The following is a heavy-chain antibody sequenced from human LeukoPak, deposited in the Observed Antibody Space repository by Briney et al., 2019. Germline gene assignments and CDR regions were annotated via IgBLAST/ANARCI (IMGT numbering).Heavy chain of an antibody. CDR1: GFTVSSNY. CDR2: ISGSGGST. J-gene: IGHJ4*02. D-gene: IGHD1-7*01. CDR3: AKVQLELRGAYYFDY. Sequence: GGSLRLSCATSGFTVSSNYMTWVRQAPGKGLEWVSAISGSGGSTYYADSVKGRFTISRDNSKNTLYLQMNGLRAEDTAVYYCAKVQLELRGAYYFDYWGQGTLVTVSS. V-gene: IGHV3-23*01.